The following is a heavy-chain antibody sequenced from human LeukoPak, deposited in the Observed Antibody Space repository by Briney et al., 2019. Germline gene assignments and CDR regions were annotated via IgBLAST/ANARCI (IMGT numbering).Heavy chain of an antibody. CDR1: GYTFTSYG. D-gene: IGHD3/OR15-3a*01. J-gene: IGHJ6*02. CDR2: ISAYNGNT. Sequence: ASVKVSCKASGYTFTSYGISWVRQAPGQGLEWMGWISAYNGNTNYAQKLQGRVTMTTDTSTSTAYMELRSLRSDDTAVYYCARDRRDLDYYYYGMDVWGQGTTVTVSS. CDR3: ARDRRDLDYYYYGMDV. V-gene: IGHV1-18*01.